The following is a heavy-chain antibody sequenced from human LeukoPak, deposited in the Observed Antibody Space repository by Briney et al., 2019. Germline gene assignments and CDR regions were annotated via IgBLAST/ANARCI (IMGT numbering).Heavy chain of an antibody. D-gene: IGHD1-14*01. CDR3: AAYVRIPRIDY. CDR1: GFTFSSYA. J-gene: IGHJ4*02. CDR2: IIGSGGST. Sequence: QTGGSLRLSCAASGFTFSSYAMSWVRQAPGKGLEWVSAIIGSGGSTYYADSVKGRFTISRDNSKNTLYLQMNSLRAEDTAVYYCAAYVRIPRIDYWGQGTLVTVSS. V-gene: IGHV3-23*01.